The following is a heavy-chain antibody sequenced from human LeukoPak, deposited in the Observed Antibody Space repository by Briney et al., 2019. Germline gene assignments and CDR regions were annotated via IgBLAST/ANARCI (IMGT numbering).Heavy chain of an antibody. J-gene: IGHJ4*02. CDR3: ARMSSGYYYPCSY. CDR2: IYYSGST. V-gene: IGHV4-39*01. D-gene: IGHD3-22*01. CDR1: GGSISSSSYY. Sequence: SETLSLTCTVSGGSISSSSYYWGWIRQPPGKGLEWIGSIYYSGSTYYNPSLKSRVTISVDTSKNQFSLKLSSVTAADTAVYYCARMSSGYYYPCSYWGQGTLVTVSS.